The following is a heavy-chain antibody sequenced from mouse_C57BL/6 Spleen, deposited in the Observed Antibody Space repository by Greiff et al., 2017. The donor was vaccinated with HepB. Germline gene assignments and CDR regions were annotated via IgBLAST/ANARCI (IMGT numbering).Heavy chain of an antibody. D-gene: IGHD2-4*01. V-gene: IGHV5-17*01. J-gene: IGHJ3*01. Sequence: EVKLMESGGGLVKPGGSLKLSCAASGFTFSDYGMHWVRQAPEKGLEWVAYISSGSSTIYYADTVKGRFTISRDNAKNTLFLQMASRWSEDTDMDYCARPGLYDYGEGAYWGQGTLVTVSA. CDR3: ARPGLYDYGEGAY. CDR1: GFTFSDYG. CDR2: ISSGSSTI.